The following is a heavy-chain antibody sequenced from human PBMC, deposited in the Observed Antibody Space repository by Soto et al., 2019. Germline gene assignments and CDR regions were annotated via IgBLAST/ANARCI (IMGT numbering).Heavy chain of an antibody. Sequence: SGESLKISCKGSGYTFTNYWIGWVRQMPGKGLEWMGIIYPGDSDTKYNPSFQGQVTISADKSITTTYLQWSSLKASDPDIYYCAASIFYYGMDVWGQGTTATVSS. CDR3: AASIFYYGMDV. CDR2: IYPGDSDT. CDR1: GYTFTNYW. J-gene: IGHJ6*02. V-gene: IGHV5-51*01.